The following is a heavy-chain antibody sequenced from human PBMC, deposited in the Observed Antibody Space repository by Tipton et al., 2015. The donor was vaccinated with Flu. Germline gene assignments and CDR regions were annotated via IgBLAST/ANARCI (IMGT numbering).Heavy chain of an antibody. CDR2: INQDGSVK. CDR3: ARQIGGGDCY. V-gene: IGHV3-7*03. J-gene: IGHJ4*02. D-gene: IGHD2-21*01. Sequence: GSLRLSCAASGFTFSSYWMTWVRQAPGKGLEWVANINQDGSVKYYVDSVKGRFTISRDNAKNSLYLQMNSLRAEDTAVYYCARQIGGGDCYWGQGTLVTVSS. CDR1: GFTFSSYW.